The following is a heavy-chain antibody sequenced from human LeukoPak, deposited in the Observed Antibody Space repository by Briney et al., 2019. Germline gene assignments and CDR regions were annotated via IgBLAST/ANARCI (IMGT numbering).Heavy chain of an antibody. J-gene: IGHJ4*02. V-gene: IGHV1-2*02. D-gene: IGHD3-22*01. Sequence: YAQKFQGRVTMARDTSISTAYMELSRVRSGDTAIYYCARVDDSGYYFDYWGQGTLVTVSP. CDR3: ARVDDSGYYFDY.